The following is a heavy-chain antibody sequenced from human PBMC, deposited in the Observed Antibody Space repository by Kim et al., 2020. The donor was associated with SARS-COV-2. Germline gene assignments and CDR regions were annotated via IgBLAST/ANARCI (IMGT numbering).Heavy chain of an antibody. D-gene: IGHD3-22*01. V-gene: IGHV3-23*01. J-gene: IGHJ4*03. CDR3: ARVTGAHYFDSSGYYRYYFDY. CDR1: GFTFSSHA. Sequence: GGSLRLSCEASGFTFSSHAMTWVRQAPGRGLEWVSVISSTGYSADYADSVKGRLTFSRDNSANTLYLQMNSLRAEETAVYYCARVTGAHYFDSSGYYRYYFDYWGHGILDTVSS. CDR2: ISSTGYSA.